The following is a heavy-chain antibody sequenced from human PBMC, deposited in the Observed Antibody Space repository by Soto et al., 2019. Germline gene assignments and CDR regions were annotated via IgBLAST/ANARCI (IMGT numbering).Heavy chain of an antibody. D-gene: IGHD2-21*02. V-gene: IGHV3-30*03. J-gene: IGHJ6*02. CDR2: IAFDGSQE. Sequence: QVQLVESGGGVVQPGRALRLSCAASGFSFNTSGMHWVRQAPGKGLEWVAVIAFDGSQEFYGDSVRGRFTIFRDNSKNTLFLQMKSLTPEDTAVYYCATKVRVTNYLYYGMDVWGQGTTVTASS. CDR1: GFSFNTSG. CDR3: ATKVRVTNYLYYGMDV.